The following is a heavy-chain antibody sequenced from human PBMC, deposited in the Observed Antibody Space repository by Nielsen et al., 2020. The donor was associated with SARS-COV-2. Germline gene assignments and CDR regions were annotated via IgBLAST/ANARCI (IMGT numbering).Heavy chain of an antibody. CDR3: AREPVYCSGGRCYVHYFDY. J-gene: IGHJ4*02. V-gene: IGHV3-15*01. D-gene: IGHD2-15*01. Sequence: GESLKISCAASGFIFSNALMTWVRQAPGKGLEWVGRIRSKADGGTTDYAAPVKGRFTISRDDSKNTLYLQMNSLRAEDTAVYYCAREPVYCSGGRCYVHYFDYWGQGTLVTVSS. CDR1: GFIFSNAL. CDR2: IRSKADGGTT.